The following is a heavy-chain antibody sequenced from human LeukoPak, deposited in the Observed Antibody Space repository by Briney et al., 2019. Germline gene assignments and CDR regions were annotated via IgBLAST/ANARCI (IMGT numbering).Heavy chain of an antibody. Sequence: GGSLRLSCAASGFTFSSHWMSWVRQAPGKGLEWVANIKQDGREKYYVDSVKGRFTISRDNAKNSLYLEMNSLRAEDTAVYYCARKYSTTRYDWGQGTLVTVSS. J-gene: IGHJ4*02. CDR1: GFTFSSHW. D-gene: IGHD6-13*01. CDR3: ARKYSTTRYD. CDR2: IKQDGREK. V-gene: IGHV3-7*01.